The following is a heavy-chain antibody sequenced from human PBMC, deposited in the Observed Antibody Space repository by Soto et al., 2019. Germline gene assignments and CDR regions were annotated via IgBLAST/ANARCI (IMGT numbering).Heavy chain of an antibody. CDR3: ARVAPSGGSVPRFDP. Sequence: QVQLVQSGAEVKEPGASVRVSCKAFGYTFTAYNIHWLRQAPGQGLEWMGWINAGNGNTRSSRKFQGRVIITRDTSATTASLEVDSLRSEDTAIFYCARVAPSGGSVPRFDPWGQGTLLTVSS. V-gene: IGHV1-3*01. D-gene: IGHD3-10*01. CDR1: GYTFTAYN. CDR2: INAGNGNT. J-gene: IGHJ5*02.